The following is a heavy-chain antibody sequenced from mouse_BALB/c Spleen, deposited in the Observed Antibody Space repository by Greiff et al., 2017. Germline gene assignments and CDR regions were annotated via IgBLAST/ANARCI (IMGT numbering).Heavy chain of an antibody. Sequence: EVKLEESGGGLVKPGGSLKLSCAASGFTFSSYAMSWVRQTPEKRLEWVATISSGGSYTYYPDSVKGRFTISRDNAKNTLYLQMSSLRSEDTAMYYCAVYGNSPYAMDYWGQGTSVTVSS. D-gene: IGHD2-1*01. CDR3: AVYGNSPYAMDY. V-gene: IGHV5-9-3*01. CDR2: ISSGGSYT. J-gene: IGHJ4*01. CDR1: GFTFSSYA.